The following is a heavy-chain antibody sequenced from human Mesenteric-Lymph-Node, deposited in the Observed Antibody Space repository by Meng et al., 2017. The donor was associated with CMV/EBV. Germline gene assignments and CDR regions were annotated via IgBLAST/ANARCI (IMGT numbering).Heavy chain of an antibody. CDR2: IYYSGST. Sequence: CTVSGGSISSGDYYWSWIRQPPGKGLEWIGYIYYSGSTYYNPSLKSRVTISVDTSKNQFSLKLSSVTAADTAVYYCARGPTITISDYWGQGTLVTVSS. J-gene: IGHJ4*02. V-gene: IGHV4-30-4*01. CDR1: GGSISSGDYY. D-gene: IGHD3-3*01. CDR3: ARGPTITISDY.